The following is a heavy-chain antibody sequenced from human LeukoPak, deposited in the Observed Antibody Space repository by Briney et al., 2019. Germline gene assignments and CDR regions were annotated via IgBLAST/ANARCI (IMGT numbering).Heavy chain of an antibody. D-gene: IGHD6-19*01. CDR2: ISYDGSNK. CDR3: AILAVAGRSFDY. Sequence: GGSLRLSCAASGFTFSSYAMHWVRQAPGKGLEWVAVISYDGSNKYYADSVKGRFTISRDNSKNTLYLQMNSLRAEDTAVYYCAILAVAGRSFDYWGQGTLVTVSS. J-gene: IGHJ4*02. CDR1: GFTFSSYA. V-gene: IGHV3-30-3*01.